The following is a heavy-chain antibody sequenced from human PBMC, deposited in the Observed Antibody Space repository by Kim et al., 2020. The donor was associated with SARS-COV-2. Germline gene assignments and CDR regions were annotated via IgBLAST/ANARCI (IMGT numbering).Heavy chain of an antibody. CDR2: IGSSGSPM. V-gene: IGHV3-48*03. J-gene: IGHJ4*02. CDR1: GFSLSSYD. D-gene: IGHD3-16*01. Sequence: GGSLRLSCVASGFSLSSYDVNWVRQVPGKGLEWLSYIGSSGSPMFYADSVRGRFTVSRDNAKNTLYLQVNSLRGEDTAVYYCARDTDGGIPGVLWGQGTQVTVSS. CDR3: ARDTDGGIPGVL.